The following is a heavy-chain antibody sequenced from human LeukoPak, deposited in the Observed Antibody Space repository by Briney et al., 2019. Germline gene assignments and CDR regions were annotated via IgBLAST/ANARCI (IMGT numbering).Heavy chain of an antibody. CDR3: ARGCCTSTSCTCHYYYGMDV. CDR2: ISSGGNTI. CDR1: GFTFSSYE. D-gene: IGHD2-2*01. Sequence: GGSLRLSCAASGFTFSSYEMNWVRQAPGKGLEWVSYISSGGNTIYYADSVKGRFTISRDNAKNSLYLQMNSLRAGDTAVYYCARGCCTSTSCTCHYYYGMDVWGKGTTVTVSS. V-gene: IGHV3-48*03. J-gene: IGHJ6*04.